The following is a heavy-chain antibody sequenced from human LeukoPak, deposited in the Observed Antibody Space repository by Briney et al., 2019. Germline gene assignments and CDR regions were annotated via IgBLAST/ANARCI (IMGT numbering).Heavy chain of an antibody. CDR2: IKQDGSDK. D-gene: IGHD4-11*01. CDR1: GFTFTSSW. CDR3: ARGVKTPEFAY. Sequence: GGSLRLSCAASGFTFTSSWMSWVRQAPGKGLEWVAIIKQDGSDKYYVDSVKGRFTISRDNAKNSLYLQMNSLRAEDTAVYYCARGVKTPEFAYWGQGTLVTVSS. J-gene: IGHJ4*02. V-gene: IGHV3-7*05.